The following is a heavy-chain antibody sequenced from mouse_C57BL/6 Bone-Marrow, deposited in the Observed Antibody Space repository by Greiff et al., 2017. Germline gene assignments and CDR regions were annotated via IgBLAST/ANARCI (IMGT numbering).Heavy chain of an antibody. D-gene: IGHD3-1*01. J-gene: IGHJ3*01. Sequence: DVKLVESEGGLVQPGSSMKLSCTASGFTFSDYYMAWVRQVPEKGLEWVANINYDGSSTYYLDSLKSRFIISRDNAKNILYLQMSSLKSEDTATYYCAREEGYEGFAYWGQGTLVTVSA. V-gene: IGHV5-16*01. CDR1: GFTFSDYY. CDR2: INYDGSST. CDR3: AREEGYEGFAY.